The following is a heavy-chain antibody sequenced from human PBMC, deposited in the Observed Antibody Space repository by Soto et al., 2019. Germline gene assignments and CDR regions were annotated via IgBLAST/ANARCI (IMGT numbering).Heavy chain of an antibody. CDR1: GFTFSSYA. Sequence: PGGSVRLSCAASGFTFSSYAMSWVRQAPGKGLEWVSAISGSGGSTYYADSVKGRFTISRDNSKNTLYMQMNSLRAEDTAVYYCAKVPGGRFLEWLLLDYWGQGT. CDR2: ISGSGGST. CDR3: AKVPGGRFLEWLLLDY. V-gene: IGHV3-23*01. D-gene: IGHD3-3*01. J-gene: IGHJ4*02.